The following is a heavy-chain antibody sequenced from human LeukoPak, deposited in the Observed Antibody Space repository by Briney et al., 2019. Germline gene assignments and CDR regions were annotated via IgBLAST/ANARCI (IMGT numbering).Heavy chain of an antibody. CDR2: IYYSGST. D-gene: IGHD3-3*01. V-gene: IGHV4-39*01. CDR1: GGSISSSSYY. J-gene: IGHJ6*02. CDR3: ATSGITIFGVSMDV. Sequence: SETLSLTCTVSGGSISSSSYYWGWIRQPPGKGLEWIGSIYYSGSTYYNPSLKSRVTISVDTSKNQFSLKLNSVTAADTAVYYCATSGITIFGVSMDVWGQGTTVTVSS.